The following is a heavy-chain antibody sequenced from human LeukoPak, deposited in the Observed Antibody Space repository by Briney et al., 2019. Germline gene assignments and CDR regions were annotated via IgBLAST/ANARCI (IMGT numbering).Heavy chain of an antibody. CDR1: GGSFSGYY. Sequence: SETLSLTCAVYGGSFSGYYWSWIRQPPGKGLEWIGEINHSGSTNYNPSLKSRVTISVGTSKNQFSLKLSSVTAADTAVYYCARGGPPLIAVAGYNFRWFDPWGQGTLVTVSS. CDR3: ARGGPPLIAVAGYNFRWFDP. CDR2: INHSGST. V-gene: IGHV4-34*01. D-gene: IGHD6-19*01. J-gene: IGHJ5*02.